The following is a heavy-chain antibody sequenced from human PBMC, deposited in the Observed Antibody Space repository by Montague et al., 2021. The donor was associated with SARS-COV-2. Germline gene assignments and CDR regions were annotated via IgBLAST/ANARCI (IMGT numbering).Heavy chain of an antibody. CDR1: GGSISSSSYY. J-gene: IGHJ6*02. V-gene: IGHV4-39*07. D-gene: IGHD6-13*01. CDR3: ARIGRQQLVRLSGMDV. CDR2: IYYRGST. Sequence: SETLPLTCAVSGGSISSSSYYWGWIRQPPGKGLEWIGSIYYRGSTCYXXXVERRVTISVDTSKNQFSLKLSSVTAADTAVYYCARIGRQQLVRLSGMDVWGQGTTVTVSS.